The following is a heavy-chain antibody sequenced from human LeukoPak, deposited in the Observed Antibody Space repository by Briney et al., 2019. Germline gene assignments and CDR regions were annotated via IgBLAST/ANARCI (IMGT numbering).Heavy chain of an antibody. CDR1: GYTFTSYY. V-gene: IGHV1-46*01. CDR3: ARDLKATNYYDSSGYSPDSDY. Sequence: ASVKVSCKASGYTFTSYYMRWVRQAPGQGLEWMGIINPSGGSTSYAQKFQGRVTMTRDTSTSTVYMELSSLRSEDTAVYYCARDLKATNYYDSSGYSPDSDYWGQGTLVTVSS. D-gene: IGHD3-22*01. J-gene: IGHJ4*02. CDR2: INPSGGST.